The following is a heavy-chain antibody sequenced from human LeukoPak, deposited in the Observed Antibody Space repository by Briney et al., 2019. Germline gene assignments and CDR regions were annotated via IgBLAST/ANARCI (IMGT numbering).Heavy chain of an antibody. V-gene: IGHV3-23*01. CDR3: AKAGSYGGVIGY. J-gene: IGHJ4*02. CDR1: GFTFISYA. CDR2: IRGSGDST. Sequence: GGCLRLSCEASGFTFISYAMSWVRQAPGKGLEWVSRIRGSGDSTYYADSVKGRFTISRDNSKNTLYLQMNSLRAEDTAVYYCAKAGSYGGVIGYWGQGTLVTVSS. D-gene: IGHD3-16*01.